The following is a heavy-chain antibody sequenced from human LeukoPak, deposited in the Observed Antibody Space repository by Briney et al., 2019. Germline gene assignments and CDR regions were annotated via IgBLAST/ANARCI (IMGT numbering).Heavy chain of an antibody. Sequence: ASAKVSCKASGYSFTTYAMHWVRQAPGQGLEWMGWINTDTENPTYAQGFTGRFVFSLDTSVSTTYLQISSLKAEDTAVYYCARWDYDSSGYALYYFDYWGQGTLVTVSS. D-gene: IGHD3-22*01. J-gene: IGHJ4*02. V-gene: IGHV7-4-1*02. CDR3: ARWDYDSSGYALYYFDY. CDR2: INTDTENP. CDR1: GYSFTTYA.